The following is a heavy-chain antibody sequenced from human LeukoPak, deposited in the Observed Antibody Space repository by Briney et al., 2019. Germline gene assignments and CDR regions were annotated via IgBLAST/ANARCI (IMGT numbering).Heavy chain of an antibody. D-gene: IGHD2-21*01. CDR2: INTKGET. V-gene: IGHV4-4*09. J-gene: IGHJ4*02. Sequence: SETLSLTCTVSGVSMSAYQWSWVRQSPEKGLEWIGCINTKGETSYNPSLKSRVTTSVDTTKSQFSLRLTSVTAADTAVYYCATSNDAKIAPFDHWGQGAPVTVSS. CDR1: GVSMSAYQ. CDR3: ATSNDAKIAPFDH.